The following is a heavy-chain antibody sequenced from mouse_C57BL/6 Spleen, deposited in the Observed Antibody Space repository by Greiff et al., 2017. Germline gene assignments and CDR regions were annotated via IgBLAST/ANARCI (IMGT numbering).Heavy chain of an antibody. V-gene: IGHV14-4*01. Sequence: VQLQQSGAELVRPGASVKLSCTASGFNIKDDYMHWVKQRPEQGLEWIGWIDPENGDTEYASKFQGKATITASTSSNAAYLQLRSLTSEDTAVYYCSRFYYYGREGFAYWGQGTLVTVSA. D-gene: IGHD1-1*01. CDR1: GFNIKDDY. CDR2: IDPENGDT. J-gene: IGHJ3*01. CDR3: SRFYYYGREGFAY.